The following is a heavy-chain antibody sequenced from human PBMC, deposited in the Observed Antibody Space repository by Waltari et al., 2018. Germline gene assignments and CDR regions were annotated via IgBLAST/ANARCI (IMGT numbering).Heavy chain of an antibody. CDR3: ARNKGYYDNSGYYFYDFGMDV. Sequence: EVQLVESGGGLVQPGGSLKLSCEASGFNLETSWVHCVRQAPGKGLEGGERMEGDGSNTNFADSVDGRFTMSRDNAKNTVYLQMNALRGEDTAVYYCARNKGYYDNSGYYFYDFGMDVWGQGTTVTVS. J-gene: IGHJ6*02. CDR1: GFNLETSW. CDR2: MEGDGSNT. D-gene: IGHD3-22*01. V-gene: IGHV3-74*01.